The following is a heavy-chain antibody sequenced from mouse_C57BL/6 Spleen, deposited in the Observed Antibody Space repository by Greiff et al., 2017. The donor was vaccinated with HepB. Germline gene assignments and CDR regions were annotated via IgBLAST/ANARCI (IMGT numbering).Heavy chain of an antibody. D-gene: IGHD2-1*01. CDR2: IYPGGGYT. V-gene: IGHV1-63*01. CDR1: GYTFTNYW. Sequence: QVQLQQSGAELVRPGTSVKMSCKASGYTFTNYWIGWAKQRPGHGLEWIGDIYPGGGYTNYNEKFKGKATLTADKSSSTAYMQFSSLTSEDSAIYYCALYYGNPFDYWGQGTTLTVSS. CDR3: ALYYGNPFDY. J-gene: IGHJ2*01.